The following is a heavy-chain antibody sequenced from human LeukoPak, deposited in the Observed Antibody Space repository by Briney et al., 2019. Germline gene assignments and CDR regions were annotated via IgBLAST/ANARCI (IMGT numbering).Heavy chain of an antibody. Sequence: PGRSLRLSCAASGFTFSSYGMHWVRQAPGKGLEWVAVISYDGSNKYYADSVKGRFTISRDNAKNSLYLQMNSLRAEDTAVYYCARDRRVVPAAKKSWTYYYYMDVWGKGTTVTVSS. CDR3: ARDRRVVPAAKKSWTYYYYMDV. D-gene: IGHD2-2*01. V-gene: IGHV3-30*03. CDR1: GFTFSSYG. J-gene: IGHJ6*03. CDR2: ISYDGSNK.